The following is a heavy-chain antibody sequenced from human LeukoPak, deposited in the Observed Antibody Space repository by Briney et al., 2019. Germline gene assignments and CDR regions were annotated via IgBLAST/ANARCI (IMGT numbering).Heavy chain of an antibody. CDR2: IKPSGGST. CDR1: GYTFTSYY. Sequence: ASVKVSCKASGYTFTSYYMHWVRQAPGQGLEWMGLIKPSGGSTIYAQKFQGRVTMTRDTSTRTVYMELSSLRSEDTAVYYCARAFTVTQLFDYWGQGTLVTVSS. J-gene: IGHJ4*02. V-gene: IGHV1-46*01. CDR3: ARAFTVTQLFDY. D-gene: IGHD4-17*01.